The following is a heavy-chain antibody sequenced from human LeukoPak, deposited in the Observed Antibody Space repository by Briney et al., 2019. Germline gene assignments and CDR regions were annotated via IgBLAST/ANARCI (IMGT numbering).Heavy chain of an antibody. V-gene: IGHV3-74*01. D-gene: IGHD4-23*01. CDR2: INSDGSRT. J-gene: IGHJ4*02. CDR3: ARDLDYGGNFDY. CDR1: GFTFSSYW. Sequence: GGSLRLSCAASGFTFSSYWMHWVRQAPGKGLVWVSRINSDGSRTSYADSVKGRFTISRDNAKNTLSLQMNSLRAEDTAVYYCARDLDYGGNFDYWGQGTLVTVSP.